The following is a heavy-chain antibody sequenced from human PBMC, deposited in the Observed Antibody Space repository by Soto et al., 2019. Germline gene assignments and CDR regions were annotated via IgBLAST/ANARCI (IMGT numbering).Heavy chain of an antibody. CDR1: GYSITSYG. CDR2: ISAYNGNT. J-gene: IGHJ6*03. Sequence: ASVKVSCKASGYSITSYGISWVRQAPGQGLEWMGWISAYNGNTNYAQKLQGRVTMTTDTSTSTAYMELRSLRSDDTAVYYCARDRPPWTTANYYYYYMDVWGKGTTVTVSS. CDR3: ARDRPPWTTANYYYYYMDV. V-gene: IGHV1-18*01. D-gene: IGHD1-1*01.